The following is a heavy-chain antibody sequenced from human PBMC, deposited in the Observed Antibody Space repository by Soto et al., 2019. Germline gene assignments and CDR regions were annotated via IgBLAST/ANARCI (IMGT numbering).Heavy chain of an antibody. CDR3: ARVIEVLYAEGAGYCDL. Sequence: QVQLVQSGAEVKKPGASVKVSCKASGYTFTSYGISWVRQAPGQGLEWMGWISAYNGNTNYVQKLQGRCTMPTDTSTSTAYMELSSLRSHDTAVYYCARVIEVLYAEGAGYCDLWGRGTLVTVSS. CDR1: GYTFTSYG. CDR2: ISAYNGNT. J-gene: IGHJ2*01. V-gene: IGHV1-18*01. D-gene: IGHD1-26*01.